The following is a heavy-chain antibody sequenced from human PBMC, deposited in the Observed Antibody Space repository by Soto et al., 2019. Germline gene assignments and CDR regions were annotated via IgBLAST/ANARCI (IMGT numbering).Heavy chain of an antibody. D-gene: IGHD6-13*01. Sequence: PSQTLSLTCAISGDSVSSNSAAWNWIRQSPSGGLEWLGRTYYRSKWYSDYAVSVKSRITINPDTSKNQFSLQLNSVTPEDTAVYYCTQAAGYISTWFYDSWAQGTLVTVSS. J-gene: IGHJ4*02. CDR3: TQAAGYISTWFYDS. CDR2: TYYRSKWYS. V-gene: IGHV6-1*01. CDR1: GDSVSSNSAA.